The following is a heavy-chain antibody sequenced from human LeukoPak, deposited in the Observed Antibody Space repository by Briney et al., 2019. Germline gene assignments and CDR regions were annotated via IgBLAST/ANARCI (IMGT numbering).Heavy chain of an antibody. CDR1: GFTFSSYA. CDR2: ISGSGGST. Sequence: GGSLRLSCAASGFTFSSYAMSWVRQAPGKGLEWVSAISGSGGSTYYADSVKGRFTISRDNSKNTLYLQMNSLRAEDTAVYYCAKDRPRQWLVRRPSYYFGYWGQGTLVTVPS. CDR3: AKDRPRQWLVRRPSYYFGY. J-gene: IGHJ4*02. V-gene: IGHV3-23*01. D-gene: IGHD6-19*01.